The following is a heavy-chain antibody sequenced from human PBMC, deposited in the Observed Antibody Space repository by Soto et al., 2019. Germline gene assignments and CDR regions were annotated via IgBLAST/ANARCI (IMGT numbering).Heavy chain of an antibody. CDR2: ISAYNGNT. J-gene: IGHJ4*02. CDR3: ATYGEPRQPFDS. CDR1: GYTFTSSG. D-gene: IGHD4-17*01. V-gene: IGHV1-18*01. Sequence: QVQLVQSGAEVKKPAASVKVSCKASGYTFTSSGISWVRQAPGQGLEWMGWISAYNGNTNYAQKLQGRVNMTTDTSTSTAYMEPRSLRSDDTAVSYCATYGEPRQPFDSWGQGSLVTVSS.